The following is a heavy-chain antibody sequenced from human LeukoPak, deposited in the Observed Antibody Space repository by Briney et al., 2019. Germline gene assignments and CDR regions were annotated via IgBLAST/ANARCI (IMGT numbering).Heavy chain of an antibody. D-gene: IGHD3-22*01. Sequence: SETLSLTCTVSGGSINIYYWSWIRQPAGKGLEWIGRIYSSGNTNYNPSPKSRVTMSIDTSKNQFSLKLSSVTAADTAVYYCARGRTPRNYYDTRGFYYYYMDVWGKGTTVTVSS. J-gene: IGHJ6*03. CDR1: GGSINIYY. V-gene: IGHV4-4*07. CDR3: ARGRTPRNYYDTRGFYYYYMDV. CDR2: IYSSGNT.